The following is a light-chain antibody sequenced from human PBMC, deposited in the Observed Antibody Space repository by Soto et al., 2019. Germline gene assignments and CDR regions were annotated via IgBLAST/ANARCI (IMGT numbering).Light chain of an antibody. CDR1: SSDVGGYNY. CDR3: SSYTSSSTYV. J-gene: IGLJ1*01. V-gene: IGLV2-14*01. Sequence: QSALTQPASLSGSPGQSITISCTGTSSDVGGYNYVSWYQQHPGKAPKLMIYDVSNRPSGVSNRFSGSKSGNTASLTISGLQAEDEDDYYCSSYTSSSTYVFGTGNKVTVL. CDR2: DVS.